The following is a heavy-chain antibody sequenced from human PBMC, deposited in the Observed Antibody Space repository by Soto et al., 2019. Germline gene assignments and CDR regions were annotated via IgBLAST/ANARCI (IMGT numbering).Heavy chain of an antibody. Sequence: QVQLVQSGAEVKKPGSSVKVSCKASGGTFRSYAISWVRQAPGQGLEWMGGIIPIFGTANYAQKFQGRVTITADESTSTAYMELSSLRSEDTAVYYCASGNGCGSGWSSLDAFDIWGQGTMVTVSS. CDR1: GGTFRSYA. CDR3: ASGNGCGSGWSSLDAFDI. V-gene: IGHV1-69*01. J-gene: IGHJ3*02. D-gene: IGHD6-19*01. CDR2: IIPIFGTA.